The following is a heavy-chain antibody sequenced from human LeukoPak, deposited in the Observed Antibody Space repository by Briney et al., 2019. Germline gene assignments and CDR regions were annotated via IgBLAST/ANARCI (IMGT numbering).Heavy chain of an antibody. CDR3: ARDVGITVADSFDH. J-gene: IGHJ5*02. D-gene: IGHD6-13*01. Sequence: ASVKVSCKASGYSSTNYGISWVRQAPGQGLEWMGWIHIYRGNTNYAQKFQGRVTMTTDTSTSTVYMEVRGLRSDDTAMYYCARDVGITVADSFDHWGQGTLVTVSS. CDR1: GYSSTNYG. V-gene: IGHV1-18*01. CDR2: IHIYRGNT.